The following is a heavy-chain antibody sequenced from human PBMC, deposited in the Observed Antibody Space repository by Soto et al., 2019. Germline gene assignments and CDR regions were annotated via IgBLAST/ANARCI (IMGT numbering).Heavy chain of an antibody. CDR1: GDTFNFYT. CDR3: ARTVYSSGLYHYGMDA. D-gene: IGHD5-18*01. CDR2: IIPMFGTA. Sequence: ASVKVSCKASGDTFNFYTFSWVRQAPGQGPEWMGGIIPMFGTANYAQKFQGRVTITADESTSTAYMELSSLGSEDTAVYYCARTVYSSGLYHYGMDAWGQGTTVTVSS. V-gene: IGHV1-69*13. J-gene: IGHJ6*02.